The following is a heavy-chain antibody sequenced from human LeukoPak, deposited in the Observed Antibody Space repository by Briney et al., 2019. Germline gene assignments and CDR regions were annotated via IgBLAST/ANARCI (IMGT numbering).Heavy chain of an antibody. CDR3: AKDGGYSSSPLDY. V-gene: IGHV3-7*01. CDR2: IKEDGSEK. D-gene: IGHD5-18*01. J-gene: IGHJ4*02. CDR1: GFTFSSYW. Sequence: PGGSLRLSCAASGFTFSSYWMIWVRQAPGKGLEWVANIKEDGSEKRYAESVKGRFTISRDNSKNTLYLQMNSLRAEDTAVYYCAKDGGYSSSPLDYWGQGTLVTVSS.